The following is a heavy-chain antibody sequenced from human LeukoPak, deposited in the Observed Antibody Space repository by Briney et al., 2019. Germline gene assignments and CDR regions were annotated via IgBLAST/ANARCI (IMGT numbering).Heavy chain of an antibody. V-gene: IGHV3-48*04. CDR1: GFTFNSYS. D-gene: IGHD5-12*01. CDR2: ITSSSSSV. CDR3: ARDVATSTTLYYFDV. J-gene: IGHJ2*01. Sequence: PGGSLRLSCAASGFTFNSYSMNWVRQAPGKGLEWISYITSSSSSVYYADSVKGRFTISRDNAKNSLYLQMDSLRAEDTAIYYCARDVATSTTLYYFDVWGRGTLVTVSS.